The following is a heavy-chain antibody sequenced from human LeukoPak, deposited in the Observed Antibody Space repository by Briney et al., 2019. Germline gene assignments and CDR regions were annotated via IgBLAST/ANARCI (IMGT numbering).Heavy chain of an antibody. CDR2: TYYRSKWYN. V-gene: IGHV6-1*01. J-gene: IGHJ4*02. CDR1: GDSVSSTSSA. D-gene: IGHD2-21*01. Sequence: SQTLSLTCAISGDSVSSTSSAWNWVRQSPSRGLEWLGRTYYRSKWYNDYAVSVKSRITINPDTSKNQFSLQLNSVTPEDTAVYYCARDQGNPYIPLDCWGQGSLVTVSS. CDR3: ARDQGNPYIPLDC.